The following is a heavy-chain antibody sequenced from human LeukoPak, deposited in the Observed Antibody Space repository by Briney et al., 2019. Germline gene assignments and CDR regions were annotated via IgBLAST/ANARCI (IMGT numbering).Heavy chain of an antibody. Sequence: TGGSLRLSCAASGFTFSSYSMNWVRQAPGKGLEWVSCITRSSIYIYYADSVKGRFTISRDNAKNSLYLQMNSLRAEDTAVYYCARDLYGSANWYFDLWGRGTLVTVSS. V-gene: IGHV3-21*01. CDR2: ITRSSIYI. CDR3: ARDLYGSANWYFDL. CDR1: GFTFSSYS. J-gene: IGHJ2*01. D-gene: IGHD3-10*01.